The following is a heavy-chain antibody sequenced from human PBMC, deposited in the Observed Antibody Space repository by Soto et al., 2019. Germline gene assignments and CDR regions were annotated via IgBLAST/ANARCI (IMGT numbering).Heavy chain of an antibody. D-gene: IGHD2-2*01. CDR3: ARTYCVSTSCYDLFDY. CDR1: GGSISSYY. V-gene: IGHV4-59*01. CDR2: IHYSGST. J-gene: IGHJ4*02. Sequence: SETLSLTCTVSGGSISSYYWSWFRQPPGKGLEWIGYIHYSGSTNYNPDLKSRVTISVDTSKNQFSLKLSSVTAADTAVYYCARTYCVSTSCYDLFDYWGQGTLVTVSS.